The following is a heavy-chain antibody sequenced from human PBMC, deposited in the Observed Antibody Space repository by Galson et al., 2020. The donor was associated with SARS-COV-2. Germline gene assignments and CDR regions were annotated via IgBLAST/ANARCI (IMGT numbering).Heavy chain of an antibody. V-gene: IGHV3-7*03. J-gene: IGHJ6*03. D-gene: IGHD1-26*01. Sequence: GGSLRLSCAASGATFSSYWMTWVRQAPGKGLEWVANIKEDGSEKYYVDSVKGRFSVSRDNAKNSVYLQMNSLRGEDTAVYYCARVGIYYYMDVWGKGTTVTVSS. CDR3: ARVGIYYYMDV. CDR1: GATFSSYW. CDR2: IKEDGSEK.